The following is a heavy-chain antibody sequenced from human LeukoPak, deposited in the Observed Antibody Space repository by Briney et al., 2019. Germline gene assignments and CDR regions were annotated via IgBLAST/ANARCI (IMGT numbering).Heavy chain of an antibody. V-gene: IGHV3-15*07. CDR3: AKDAAYDFWSGYTYFDY. J-gene: IGHJ4*02. CDR2: IKSKSDGGTT. D-gene: IGHD3-3*01. Sequence: GGSLRLSCAASGFTFSDAWMTWVRQAPGKGLQWVGRIKSKSDGGTTDYAAAVKGRFTISRDDSKNTLSLQMNSLKSEDTAVYYCAKDAAYDFWSGYTYFDYWGQGTLVTVSS. CDR1: GFTFSDAW.